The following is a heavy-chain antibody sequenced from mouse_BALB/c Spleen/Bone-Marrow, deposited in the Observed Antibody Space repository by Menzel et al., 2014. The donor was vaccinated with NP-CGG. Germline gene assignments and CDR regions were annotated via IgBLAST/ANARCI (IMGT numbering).Heavy chain of an antibody. Sequence: EVKLMESGGGLVQPGGSLRLSCATSGFTFTDYYMSWVRPPPGKAPEWLGFIRNKANGYTTEYSASVRGRFTISRDNSQSILYLQMNTLRAEDSATYYCARDDYYAMDYWGQGTSVTVSS. CDR2: IRNKANGYTT. CDR1: GFTFTDYY. J-gene: IGHJ4*01. CDR3: ARDDYYAMDY. V-gene: IGHV7-3*02.